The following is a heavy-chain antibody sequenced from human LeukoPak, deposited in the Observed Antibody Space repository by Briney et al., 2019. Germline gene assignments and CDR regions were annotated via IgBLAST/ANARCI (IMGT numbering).Heavy chain of an antibody. V-gene: IGHV3-23*01. CDR3: AKSSGKSFPSSRVFDF. D-gene: IGHD6-13*01. CDR2: VGDNTDT. J-gene: IGHJ4*02. Sequence: PGGSLRLSCAASGSTFSSYAFSWVRRAPGKGLEWVSIVGDNTDTHYAASVKGRFTISRDNSNNALYLQMNSLRAEDTATYFCAKSSGKSFPSSRVFDFWGQGTLVTVSS. CDR1: GSTFSSYA.